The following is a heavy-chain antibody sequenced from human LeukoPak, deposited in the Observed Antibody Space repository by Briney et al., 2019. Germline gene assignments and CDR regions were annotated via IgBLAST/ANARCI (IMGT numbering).Heavy chain of an antibody. D-gene: IGHD3-10*01. CDR3: ARGRGSLTY. CDR1: GGSISLYY. J-gene: IGHJ4*02. V-gene: IGHV4-59*01. CDR2: FYDTRSP. Sequence: PSETLSLTCTVSGGSISLYYWSWIRQPPGRGLEWIGYFYDTRSPKYNPSLERRVTISVDMSRNQFSLNLTSVTAADTAVYYCARGRGSLTYWGQGTLATVSS.